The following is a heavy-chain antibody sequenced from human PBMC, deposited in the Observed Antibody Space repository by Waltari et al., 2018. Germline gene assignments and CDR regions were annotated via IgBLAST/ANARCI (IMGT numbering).Heavy chain of an antibody. J-gene: IGHJ4*02. Sequence: EVQLVESGGGLVQPGGSLRLSCAASGFTFSSYWMSWVRQAPGKGREWVANIKQDGSEKYYVDSVKGRFTISRDNAKNSLYLQMNSLRAEDTAVYYCARGYCSSTSCYTLDYYFDYWGQGTLVTVSS. D-gene: IGHD2-2*02. CDR2: IKQDGSEK. CDR1: GFTFSSYW. CDR3: ARGYCSSTSCYTLDYYFDY. V-gene: IGHV3-7*03.